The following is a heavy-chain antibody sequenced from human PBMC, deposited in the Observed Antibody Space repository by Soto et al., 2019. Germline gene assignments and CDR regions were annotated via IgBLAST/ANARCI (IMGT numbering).Heavy chain of an antibody. CDR3: AKGAMRDYDFWSGLNWFDP. D-gene: IGHD3-3*01. V-gene: IGHV4-59*08. CDR1: GGSISSYY. J-gene: IGHJ5*02. Sequence: SETLSLTCPVSGGSISSYYWSWIRQSPGKGPEWIGYVYHSGTTNYNPSLESRVTMSLDTSKNQFSLKLSSVTAADTAVYYCAKGAMRDYDFWSGLNWFDPWGQGTLVTVSS. CDR2: VYHSGTT.